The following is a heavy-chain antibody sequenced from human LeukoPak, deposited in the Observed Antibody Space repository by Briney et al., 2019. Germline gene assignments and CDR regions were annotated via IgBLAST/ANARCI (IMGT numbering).Heavy chain of an antibody. D-gene: IGHD3-22*01. CDR2: IIPILGIA. CDR3: AREPGYYYDSSGFGFDY. V-gene: IGHV1-69*04. Sequence: SVKVSCKASGGTFSSYAISWVRQAPGQGLEWMGRIIPILGIANYAQKFQGRVTITADKSTSTAYMELSSLRSEDTAVYYCAREPGYYYDSSGFGFDYWGQGTLVTVSS. J-gene: IGHJ4*02. CDR1: GGTFSSYA.